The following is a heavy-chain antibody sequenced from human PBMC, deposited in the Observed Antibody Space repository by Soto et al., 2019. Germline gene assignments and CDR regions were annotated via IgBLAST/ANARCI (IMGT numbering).Heavy chain of an antibody. V-gene: IGHV6-1*01. CDR3: ARGHSSLTTPGPLYNWFDP. CDR1: GDSVSSNSAA. Sequence: SQTLSLTCAISGDSVSSNSAAWNWIRQSPSRGLKWLGRTYYRSKWYNDYAVSVKSRITINPDTSKNQFSLQLNSVTPEDTAVYYCARGHSSLTTPGPLYNWFDPWGQGTLVTVSS. J-gene: IGHJ5*02. D-gene: IGHD6-13*01. CDR2: TYYRSKWYN.